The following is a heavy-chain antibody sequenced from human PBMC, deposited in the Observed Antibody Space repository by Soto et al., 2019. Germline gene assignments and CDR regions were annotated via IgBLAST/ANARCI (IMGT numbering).Heavy chain of an antibody. CDR2: INPNGGST. J-gene: IGHJ4*02. V-gene: IGHV1-46*01. CDR1: GYTFTNYY. Sequence: QVQLMQSGAEVKKPGASVRVSCKASGYTFTNYYVHWVRQAPGQGLEWMGFINPNGGSTTYAQKFQGRFTVTTDTSTRTVYMQLSSPRSEDTAVFYCARSAPYDYWGQGTLVTVSS. CDR3: ARSAPYDY.